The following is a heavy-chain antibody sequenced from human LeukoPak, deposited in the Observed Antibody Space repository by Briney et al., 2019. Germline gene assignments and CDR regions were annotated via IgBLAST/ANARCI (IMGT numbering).Heavy chain of an antibody. CDR3: ASSFYSSGWYVVDY. CDR2: IYYSGTT. Sequence: PSETLSLTCTVSGGSISSYYWSWIRQPPGKGLERIGYIYYSGTTNYNPSLKSRVTISVDTSKNQFSLKLSSVTAADTPVYHCASSFYSSGWYVVDYWGQGTLVTVSS. CDR1: GGSISSYY. D-gene: IGHD6-19*01. J-gene: IGHJ4*02. V-gene: IGHV4-59*01.